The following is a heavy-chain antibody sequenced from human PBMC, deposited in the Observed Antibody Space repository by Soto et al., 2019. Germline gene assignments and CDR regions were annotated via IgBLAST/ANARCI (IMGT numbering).Heavy chain of an antibody. V-gene: IGHV2-70*04. CDR3: ARIQPFDYYGTDV. Sequence: SGPTLVNPTQTLTLTCTFSGFSLSTNGMRVSWIRQPPGKALEWLARIDWDDDKFYSTSLKTRLTISKDTSKNQVVLTMTNMDPVDTATYYCARIQPFDYYGTDVWGRGTTVTVSS. J-gene: IGHJ6*02. CDR1: GFSLSTNGMR. CDR2: IDWDDDK.